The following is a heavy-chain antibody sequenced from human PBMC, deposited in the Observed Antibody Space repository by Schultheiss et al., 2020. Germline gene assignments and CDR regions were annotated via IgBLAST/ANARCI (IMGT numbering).Heavy chain of an antibody. CDR1: GGSISSYY. J-gene: IGHJ4*02. V-gene: IGHV4-59*01. D-gene: IGHD5-18*01. CDR3: AREREFSYGYGFDY. Sequence: SETLSLTCTVSGGSISSYYWSWIRQPPGKGLEWIGYIYYSGSTNYNPSLKSRVTISVDTSKNQFSLKLSSVTAADTAVYYCAREREFSYGYGFDYWGKGTLGTVSS. CDR2: IYYSGST.